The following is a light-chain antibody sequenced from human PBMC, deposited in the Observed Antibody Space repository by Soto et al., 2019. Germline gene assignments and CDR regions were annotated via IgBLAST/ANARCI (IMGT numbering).Light chain of an antibody. CDR2: DVS. V-gene: IGLV2-14*01. J-gene: IGLJ2*01. Sequence: QLVLTQPASVSGSPGQSITISCTGTSSDVGGYNYVSWYQQHPGKAPKLMIYDVSNRPSGVSNRFSGSKSGNTASPTISGLQAEDEADYYCSSYTSSSTLVFGGGTKLTVL. CDR1: SSDVGGYNY. CDR3: SSYTSSSTLV.